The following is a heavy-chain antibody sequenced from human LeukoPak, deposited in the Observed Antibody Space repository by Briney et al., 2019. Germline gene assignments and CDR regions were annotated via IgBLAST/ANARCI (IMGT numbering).Heavy chain of an antibody. CDR1: GFTFSSHA. CDR2: ISGSGGST. D-gene: IGHD3-3*01. V-gene: IGHV3-23*01. Sequence: PGGSLRLSCAASGFTFSSHAMSWVRQAPGKGLEWVSAISGSGGSTYYADSVKGRFTISRDNSKSTLYLQMNSLRAEDTAVYYCAKDLDDFWSGYHDYWGQGTLVTVSS. CDR3: AKDLDDFWSGYHDY. J-gene: IGHJ4*02.